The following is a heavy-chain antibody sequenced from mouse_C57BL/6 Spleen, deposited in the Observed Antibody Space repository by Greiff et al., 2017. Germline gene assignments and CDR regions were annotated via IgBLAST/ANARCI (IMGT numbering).Heavy chain of an antibody. Sequence: VKLQQPGAELVKPGASVKMSCKASGYTFTSYWITWVKQRPGQGLEWIGDIYPGSGSTNYNEKFKSKATLTVDTSSSTAYMQLSSLTSEDSAVYYCANDYGSSSWFAYWGQGTLVTVSA. J-gene: IGHJ3*01. D-gene: IGHD1-1*01. CDR2: IYPGSGST. V-gene: IGHV1-55*01. CDR1: GYTFTSYW. CDR3: ANDYGSSSWFAY.